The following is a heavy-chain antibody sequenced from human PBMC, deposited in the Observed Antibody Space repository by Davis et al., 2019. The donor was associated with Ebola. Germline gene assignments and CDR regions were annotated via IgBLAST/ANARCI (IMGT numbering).Heavy chain of an antibody. CDR1: GFTFSSYW. CDR3: AKATGNIYDFWSGYPLGYFDY. V-gene: IGHV3-7*03. J-gene: IGHJ4*02. Sequence: GGSLRLSCAASGFTFSSYWMSWVRQAPGKGLEWVANIKQDGSEKYYVDSVKGRFTISRDNAKNSLYLQMNSLRAEDTALYYCAKATGNIYDFWSGYPLGYFDYWGQGTLVTVSS. CDR2: IKQDGSEK. D-gene: IGHD3-3*01.